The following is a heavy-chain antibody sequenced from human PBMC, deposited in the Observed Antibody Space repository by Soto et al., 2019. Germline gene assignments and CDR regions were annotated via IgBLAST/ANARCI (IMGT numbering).Heavy chain of an antibody. CDR3: AKDVKPGPPYCCVDCYHDGFDY. CDR1: GFTFSSYA. V-gene: IGHV3-23*01. Sequence: EVQLLESGGGLVQPGGSLRLSCAASGFTFSSYAMSWVRQAPGKGLEWVSAISGSGGSTYYADSVKCRFTISRDNSKNTLYLQMNSLGAEDTAVYYCAKDVKPGPPYCCVDCYHDGFDYWGQGTLVTGSS. D-gene: IGHD2-21*02. J-gene: IGHJ4*02. CDR2: ISGSGGST.